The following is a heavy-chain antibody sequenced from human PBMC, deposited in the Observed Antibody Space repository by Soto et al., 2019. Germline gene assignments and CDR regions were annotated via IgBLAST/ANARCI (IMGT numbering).Heavy chain of an antibody. J-gene: IGHJ4*02. V-gene: IGHV3-30*18. CDR2: ISYDGSNK. CDR3: AKDHLEIAVAPFDY. CDR1: GFTLSSYG. D-gene: IGHD6-19*01. Sequence: QVQLVESGGGVVQPGRSLRLSCAASGFTLSSYGIHWVRQAPGKGLEWVAVISYDGSNKYYADSVKGRFTISRDNSKNTLYLQMISLRAEDTAVYYCAKDHLEIAVAPFDYWGQGTLVTVSS.